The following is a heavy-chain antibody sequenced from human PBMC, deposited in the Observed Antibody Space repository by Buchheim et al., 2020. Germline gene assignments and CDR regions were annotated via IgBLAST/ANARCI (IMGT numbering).Heavy chain of an antibody. V-gene: IGHV3-7*01. CDR1: GLSFSSYW. Sequence: EVQVVESGGGLVQPGGSLRLSCAASGLSFSSYWMSWVRQAPGKGLEWVANMNQDGSEKAYVDSVKGRFIISRDNAKNSLYLQMNSLRAEDTAVYYCARVSRGGSLGYWGQGTL. D-gene: IGHD2-15*01. CDR3: ARVSRGGSLGY. CDR2: MNQDGSEK. J-gene: IGHJ4*02.